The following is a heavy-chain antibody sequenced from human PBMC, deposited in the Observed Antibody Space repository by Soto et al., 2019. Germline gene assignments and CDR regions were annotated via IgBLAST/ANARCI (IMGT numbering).Heavy chain of an antibody. CDR2: ISYDGSNK. Sequence: QVQLVESGGGVVQPGRSLSLSCAASGFTFSSYGMHWVRQAPGKGLEWVAVISYDGSNKYYADSVKGRFTISRDNSKNTLYLQMNSLRAEDTAVYYCAKDTEHYGDSSLGYWGQGTLVTVSS. CDR1: GFTFSSYG. CDR3: AKDTEHYGDSSLGY. J-gene: IGHJ4*02. V-gene: IGHV3-30*18. D-gene: IGHD4-17*01.